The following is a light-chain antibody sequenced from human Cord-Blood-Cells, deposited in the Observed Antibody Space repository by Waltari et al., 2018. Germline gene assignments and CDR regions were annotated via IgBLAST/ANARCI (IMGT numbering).Light chain of an antibody. CDR1: QSVSSSY. V-gene: IGKV3-20*01. Sequence: EIVLKQSPGTLPLSPGERATLSCRTSQSVSSSYLAWYQQKPGQAPMLLIYGASSRATGIPDRFSGSGSGTDFTLTISRLEPEDFAVYYCQQYGSSPATFGQGTKVEIK. J-gene: IGKJ1*01. CDR3: QQYGSSPAT. CDR2: GAS.